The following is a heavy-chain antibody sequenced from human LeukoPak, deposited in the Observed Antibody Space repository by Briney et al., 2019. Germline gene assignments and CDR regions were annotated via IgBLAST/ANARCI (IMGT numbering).Heavy chain of an antibody. Sequence: SETLSLTCTVSDYSIRSVYYWGWIRQFPGKGLEGIGSIYQTGSTYYNPSLENRVTISVDTSRNQFSLKLTSVTAADTAVYYCARDYYDSSGYYYGGFDPWGQGTLVTVSS. D-gene: IGHD3-22*01. CDR1: DYSIRSVYY. J-gene: IGHJ5*02. CDR3: ARDYYDSSGYYYGGFDP. CDR2: IYQTGST. V-gene: IGHV4-38-2*02.